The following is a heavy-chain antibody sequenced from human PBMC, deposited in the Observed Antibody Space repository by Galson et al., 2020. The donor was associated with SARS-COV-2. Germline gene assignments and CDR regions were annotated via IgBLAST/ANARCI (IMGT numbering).Heavy chain of an antibody. D-gene: IGHD2-2*01. CDR2: ITADGATT. CDR3: VRGCTSATCYGAPAC. J-gene: IGHJ4*02. CDR1: GFSFPTYI. V-gene: IGHV3-64*02. Sequence: GGSLRLSCAASGFSFPTYIMYWVRQAPGKGLEFVSSITADGATTYSADSVKGRFAISRDNSKSTLSLKLAGLRPEDTALYYCVRGCTSATCYGAPACWGQGTMVIVSS.